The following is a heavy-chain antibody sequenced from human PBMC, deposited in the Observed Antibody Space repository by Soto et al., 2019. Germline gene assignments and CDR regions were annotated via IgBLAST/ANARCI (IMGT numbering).Heavy chain of an antibody. CDR1: GFTFSSYA. D-gene: IGHD6-6*01. J-gene: IGHJ6*02. Sequence: HPGGSLRLSCAASGFTFSSYAMSWVRQAPGKGLEWVSAISGSGGSTYYADSVKGRFTISRDNSKNTLYLQMNSLRAEDTAVYYCAKDLRIAARPGKLENGMDVWGQGTTVTVSS. CDR2: ISGSGGST. CDR3: AKDLRIAARPGKLENGMDV. V-gene: IGHV3-23*01.